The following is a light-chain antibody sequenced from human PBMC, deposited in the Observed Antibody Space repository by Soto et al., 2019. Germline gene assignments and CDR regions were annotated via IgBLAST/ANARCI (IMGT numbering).Light chain of an antibody. CDR1: SSDVGGYNY. Sequence: QSALTQPASVSGSPGQSIAISCTATSSDVGGYNYVSWYQHHPGKAPKLMIYDVSNRPSGVSDRFSGSKSGNTASLTISGPQAEDEADYYCSSYTSSGHYVFGTGTKVTVL. CDR2: DVS. J-gene: IGLJ1*01. CDR3: SSYTSSGHYV. V-gene: IGLV2-14*03.